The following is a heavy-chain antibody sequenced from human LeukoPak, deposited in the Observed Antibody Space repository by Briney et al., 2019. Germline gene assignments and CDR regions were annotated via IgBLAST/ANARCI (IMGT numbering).Heavy chain of an antibody. Sequence: GASVKVSCKASGGTFSSYAISWVRQAPGQGLEWMGGIIPIFGTANYAQKFQGRVTITADESTSTAYMELSSLRSEDTAVYYCARIITGAVGDAFDIWGQGTMVTVSS. CDR1: GGTFSSYA. CDR2: IIPIFGTA. CDR3: ARIITGAVGDAFDI. V-gene: IGHV1-69*13. J-gene: IGHJ3*02. D-gene: IGHD3-22*01.